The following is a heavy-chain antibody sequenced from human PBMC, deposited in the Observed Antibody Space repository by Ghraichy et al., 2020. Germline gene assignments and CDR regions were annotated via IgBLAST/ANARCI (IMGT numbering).Heavy chain of an antibody. V-gene: IGHV3-23*01. CDR2: ISGSGGGT. D-gene: IGHD4-17*01. Sequence: GGSLRLSCAASGFTFSSYAMSWVRQAPGKGLYWVSSISGSGGGTYYADSVKGRFTISRDNSENTLYLQMDGLRAEDTAIYHCAKGYGAYVHNWFDPWGQGTQGTVSS. CDR1: GFTFSSYA. CDR3: AKGYGAYVHNWFDP. J-gene: IGHJ5*02.